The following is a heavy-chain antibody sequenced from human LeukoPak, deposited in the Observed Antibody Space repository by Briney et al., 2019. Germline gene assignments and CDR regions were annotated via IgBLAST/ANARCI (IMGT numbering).Heavy chain of an antibody. CDR1: GAAFTKYG. CDR3: AKYRGFGDSYDS. J-gene: IGHJ4*02. V-gene: IGHV3-23*01. Sequence: GGSLRLSCAASGAAFTKYGMKWVRQAAGAGLEYISGISRSGDITHYADSVKGRSTISRDTSKNTRYLQMNSLRAEDTAVYYCAKYRGFGDSYDSWGQGTLVTVSS. D-gene: IGHD3-10*01. CDR2: ISRSGDIT.